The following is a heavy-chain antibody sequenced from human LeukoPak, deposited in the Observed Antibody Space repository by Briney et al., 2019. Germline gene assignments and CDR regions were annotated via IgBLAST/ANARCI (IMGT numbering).Heavy chain of an antibody. Sequence: NPSETLSLTCAVYGGSFSDYYWSWIRQPPGKGLEWIGEINHSGSTNYNPSLKSRVSISVDTSKNQFSLKLTSVTAADTAVYYCARMRGGGTGYHYYVDVWGKGTTVIVSS. CDR3: ARMRGGGTGYHYYVDV. V-gene: IGHV4-34*01. J-gene: IGHJ6*03. CDR2: INHSGST. CDR1: GGSFSDYY. D-gene: IGHD2-15*01.